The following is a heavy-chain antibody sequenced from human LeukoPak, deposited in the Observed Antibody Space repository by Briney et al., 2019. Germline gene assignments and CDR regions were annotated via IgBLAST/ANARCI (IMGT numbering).Heavy chain of an antibody. D-gene: IGHD3-9*01. CDR1: GYTFTSYD. J-gene: IGHJ6*02. V-gene: IGHV1-8*01. Sequence: ASVKVSCKASGYTFTSYDINWVRQATGQGLERMGWMNPNSGNTGYAQKFQGGVTMTRNTSISTAYMELSSLRSEDTAVYYCAREAELRYFDWLLNYYYGMDVWGQGTTVTVSS. CDR2: MNPNSGNT. CDR3: AREAELRYFDWLLNYYYGMDV.